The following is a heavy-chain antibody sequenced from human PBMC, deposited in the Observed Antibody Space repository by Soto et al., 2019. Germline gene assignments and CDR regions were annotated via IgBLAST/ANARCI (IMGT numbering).Heavy chain of an antibody. J-gene: IGHJ3*01. D-gene: IGHD1-26*01. Sequence: GGALSLSCAASQIRFSSYEMNWVRLAPGKGLEWISYISESGDSMYYADAVKGRFAISRDNAKNTVYLQMTSLRAEDTAVYYCAKGDKVGATIAGAFHVWGRGTMVTVSS. CDR3: AKGDKVGATIAGAFHV. CDR1: QIRFSSYE. V-gene: IGHV3-48*03. CDR2: ISESGDSM.